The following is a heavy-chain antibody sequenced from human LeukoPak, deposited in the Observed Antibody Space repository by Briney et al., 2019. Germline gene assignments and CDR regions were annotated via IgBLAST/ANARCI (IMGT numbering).Heavy chain of an antibody. CDR2: IKSDGRT. CDR1: GFTLSSYW. CDR3: ARAPSEIGGYYPEYFRH. D-gene: IGHD3-22*01. V-gene: IGHV3-74*01. J-gene: IGHJ1*01. Sequence: PGGSLRLSCAASGFTLSSYWMHWVRQAPGKGLGWVSRIKSDGRTNYADSVKGRFTISRDNAKNTVSLQMNSLRAEDTCVYYCARAPSEIGGYYPEYFRHWGQGTLVIVSS.